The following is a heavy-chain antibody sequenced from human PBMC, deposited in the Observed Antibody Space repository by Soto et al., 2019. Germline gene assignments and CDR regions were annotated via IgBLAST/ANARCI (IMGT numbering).Heavy chain of an antibody. CDR1: GYTFTNYG. V-gene: IGHV1-18*01. J-gene: IGHJ6*02. CDR2: INVYNGNT. CDR3: ASEYDFWSGYYSVGPYYYYGMDV. Sequence: ASVKVSCKASGYTFTNYGISWVRQAPGQGLEWMGWINVYNGNTKYAQKVQGRVTMTTDTSTSTAYMELRSLRSDDTAVYYCASEYDFWSGYYSVGPYYYYGMDVWGQGTTVTVSS. D-gene: IGHD3-3*01.